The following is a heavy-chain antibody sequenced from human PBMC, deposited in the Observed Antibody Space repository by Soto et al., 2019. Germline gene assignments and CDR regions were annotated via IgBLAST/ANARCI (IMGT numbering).Heavy chain of an antibody. CDR2: LNGGTGQT. Sequence: QVQVVQSGAEVKKPGASVKVSCKASGYTFSTYGMHWVRQAPGQSLEWMGWLNGGTGQTRYSQRFQDRVIITRDTDASTGYMELSSLRSEDTAGHYCARGKGMEENYFYNGLDIWGQGTTVTVSS. CDR3: ARGKGMEENYFYNGLDI. V-gene: IGHV1-3*01. D-gene: IGHD1-1*01. CDR1: GYTFSTYG. J-gene: IGHJ6*02.